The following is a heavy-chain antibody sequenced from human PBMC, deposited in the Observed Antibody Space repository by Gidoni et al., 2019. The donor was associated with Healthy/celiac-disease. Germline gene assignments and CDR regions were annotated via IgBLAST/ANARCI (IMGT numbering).Heavy chain of an antibody. J-gene: IGHJ5*02. Sequence: EVQLVESGGGLVQPGGSLRLSCAASGFTFSSYEMNWVRQAPGKGLEWVSYISSSGSTIYYADSVKGRFTISRDNAKNSLYLQMNSLRAEDTAVYYCAREGYCSGGSCYFPNWFDPWGQGTLVTVSS. V-gene: IGHV3-48*03. CDR3: AREGYCSGGSCYFPNWFDP. D-gene: IGHD2-15*01. CDR1: GFTFSSYE. CDR2: ISSSGSTI.